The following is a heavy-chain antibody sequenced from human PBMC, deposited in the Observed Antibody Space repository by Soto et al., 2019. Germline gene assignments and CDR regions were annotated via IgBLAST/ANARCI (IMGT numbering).Heavy chain of an antibody. CDR1: GYSFASHW. Sequence: GETLKISCKGSGYSFASHWVAWVRQMPEKGLEWIGTIYPGDSDTKYSSAFRGHVTISADTSVSTAYLQWRSLEATDSAIYYCARYSGSYWHYLDFWGQGTLVTVSS. CDR2: IYPGDSDT. V-gene: IGHV5-51*01. J-gene: IGHJ4*02. CDR3: ARYSGSYWHYLDF. D-gene: IGHD1-26*01.